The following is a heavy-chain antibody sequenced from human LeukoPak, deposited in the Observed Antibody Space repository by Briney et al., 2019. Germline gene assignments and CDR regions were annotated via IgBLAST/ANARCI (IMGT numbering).Heavy chain of an antibody. Sequence: GGSLRLSCAASGFTFSVSDMHWVSQASGKGLEWVGRIGVKTNSYATAYAAALQGRFTISRDDSKNTAYLQMNSLTTEDTAVYYCTTYSSGHYWGQGTLVTVSS. J-gene: IGHJ4*02. D-gene: IGHD6-19*01. CDR3: TTYSSGHY. CDR1: GFTFSVSD. CDR2: IGVKTNSYAT. V-gene: IGHV3-73*01.